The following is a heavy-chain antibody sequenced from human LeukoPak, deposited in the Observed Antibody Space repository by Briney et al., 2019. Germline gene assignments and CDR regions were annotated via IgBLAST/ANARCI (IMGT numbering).Heavy chain of an antibody. D-gene: IGHD3-10*01. CDR3: AKDTGGSGSYSPFDY. J-gene: IGHJ4*02. Sequence: PGGSLRLSCAASGFTFSSYIMNWVRQAPGKGLEWVSSISSSSSHIYYTDSVKGRFTISRDNAKNSLYLQMNSLRAEDTALYYCAKDTGGSGSYSPFDYWGQGTLVTVSS. V-gene: IGHV3-21*04. CDR2: ISSSSSHI. CDR1: GFTFSSYI.